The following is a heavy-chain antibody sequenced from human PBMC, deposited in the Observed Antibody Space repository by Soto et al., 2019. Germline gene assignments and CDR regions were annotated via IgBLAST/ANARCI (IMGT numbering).Heavy chain of an antibody. V-gene: IGHV3-23*01. CDR1: GFTFSSYA. CDR3: ANRAVGRRFGELYFDY. D-gene: IGHD3-10*01. Sequence: EVQLLESGGGLVQPGGSLRLSCAASGFTFSSYAMSWVRQAPGKGLEWVSAISGSGGSTYYADSVKGRFTISRDNCKMPLYVQMSGLRAEETAAYYCANRAVGRRFGELYFDYWGQGALVTVSS. J-gene: IGHJ4*02. CDR2: ISGSGGST.